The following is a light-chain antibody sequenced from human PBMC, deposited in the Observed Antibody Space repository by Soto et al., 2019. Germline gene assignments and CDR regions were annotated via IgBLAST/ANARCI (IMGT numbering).Light chain of an antibody. CDR3: QQYGSSPRT. Sequence: EIVLTQFPVTLSLSPEEIATLSCRASQSVSNNYLAWYQQKPGQAPRLLIYGASSRATGIPDRFSGSGSGTDFTLTISRLDPEDFAVYFCQQYGSSPRTFGQGTKVDIK. V-gene: IGKV3-20*01. CDR1: QSVSNNY. CDR2: GAS. J-gene: IGKJ1*01.